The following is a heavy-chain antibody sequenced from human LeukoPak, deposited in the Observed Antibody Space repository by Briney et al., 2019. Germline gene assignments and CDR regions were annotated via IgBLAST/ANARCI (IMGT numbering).Heavy chain of an antibody. Sequence: SETLSLTCTVSGGSISSSSYYWGWIRQPPGKGLEWIGSIYYSGSTYYNPSLKSRVTISVDTSENQFSLKLSSVIAADTAVYYCARNTLEMATNLFDYWGQGTLVTVSS. CDR1: GGSISSSSYY. J-gene: IGHJ4*02. CDR2: IYYSGST. V-gene: IGHV4-39*01. CDR3: ARNTLEMATNLFDY. D-gene: IGHD5-24*01.